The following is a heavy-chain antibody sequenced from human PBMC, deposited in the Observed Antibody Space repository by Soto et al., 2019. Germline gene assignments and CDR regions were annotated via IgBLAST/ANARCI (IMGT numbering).Heavy chain of an antibody. CDR1: GYTFTRYA. V-gene: IGHV1-3*04. CDR2: INTGNGNT. CDR3: ARNVDYFDP. J-gene: IGHJ5*02. Sequence: ASVKVSCTASGYTFTRYAMHLVRQAPGQGLEWMGWINTGNGNTHYSQKFQGRVTFTRDASATTAYMELGSLTSEDTAVYYCARNVDYFDPWGQRTLVTVSS. D-gene: IGHD3-16*01.